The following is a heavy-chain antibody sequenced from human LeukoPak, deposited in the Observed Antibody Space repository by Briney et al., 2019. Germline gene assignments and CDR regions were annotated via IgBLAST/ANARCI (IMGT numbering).Heavy chain of an antibody. CDR2: IIPILGIA. V-gene: IGHV1-69*04. CDR3: ARDTSSGWSYYFDY. CDR1: GGTFSSYA. Sequence: SVKVSCKASGGTFSSYAISWVRQAPGQGLEWMGRIIPILGIANYAQKFQGRVTMTTDTSTSTAYMELRSLRSDDTAVYYCARDTSSGWSYYFDYWGQGTLVTVSS. J-gene: IGHJ4*02. D-gene: IGHD6-19*01.